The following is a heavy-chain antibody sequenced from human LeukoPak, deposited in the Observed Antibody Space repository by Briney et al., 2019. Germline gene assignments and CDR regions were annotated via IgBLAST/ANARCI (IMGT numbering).Heavy chain of an antibody. J-gene: IGHJ3*02. CDR2: ISSSSIHV. CDR3: ASRYCTSTNCYAFDI. CDR1: GFSFGTYS. V-gene: IGHV3-21*01. D-gene: IGHD2-2*01. Sequence: GGSLRLSCAGSGFSFGTYSMNWVRQAPGKGLEWVSSISSSSIHVNYADSVKGRFTISRDNAKNSLYLQMNSLRAEDTAVYYCASRYCTSTNCYAFDIWGQGTMVTVSS.